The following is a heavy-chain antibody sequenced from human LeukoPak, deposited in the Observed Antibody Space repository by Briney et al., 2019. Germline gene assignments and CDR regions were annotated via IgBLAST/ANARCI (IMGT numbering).Heavy chain of an antibody. J-gene: IGHJ3*02. CDR3: ANELLDYYDSSGYYYSPDAFDI. CDR1: GFRFDDYG. V-gene: IGHV3-20*04. CDR2: INWNGGST. D-gene: IGHD3-22*01. Sequence: PGGSLRLSCVASGFRFDDYGMSWVRQAPGKGLEWVSGINWNGGSTGYADSVRGRFTISRDNSKNTLYLQMNSLRAEDTAVYYCANELLDYYDSSGYYYSPDAFDIWGQGTMVTVSS.